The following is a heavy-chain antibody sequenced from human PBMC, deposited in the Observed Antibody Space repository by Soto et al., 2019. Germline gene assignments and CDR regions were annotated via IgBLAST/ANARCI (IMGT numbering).Heavy chain of an antibody. CDR2: ISNTGSTV. D-gene: IGHD3-22*01. V-gene: IGHV3-48*03. Sequence: GGSLRLSCEASGFIFSNAEMNWVRQAPGKGLEWVAHISNTGSTVFFADSVKGRFTISRDNTKNSVYLQMNSLRAGDTAVYYCARAGSESRGYYFFDSWGQGAQVTVSS. J-gene: IGHJ4*02. CDR1: GFIFSNAE. CDR3: ARAGSESRGYYFFDS.